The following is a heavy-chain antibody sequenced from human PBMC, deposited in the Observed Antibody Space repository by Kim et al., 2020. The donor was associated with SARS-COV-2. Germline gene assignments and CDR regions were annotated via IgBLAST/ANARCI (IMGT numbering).Heavy chain of an antibody. D-gene: IGHD3-10*01. V-gene: IGHV1-69*02. J-gene: IGHJ4*02. Sequence: SVKVSCQVFGETFSSYNINWVRQAAGQGLEWMGRIIPMVGIPDYAQKFQGRVTITADRSTSTAYMDVSSLTSEDTAVWYFARPAGVFGDRLVYWGLGTL. CDR3: ARPAGVFGDRLVY. CDR2: IIPMVGIP. CDR1: GETFSSYN.